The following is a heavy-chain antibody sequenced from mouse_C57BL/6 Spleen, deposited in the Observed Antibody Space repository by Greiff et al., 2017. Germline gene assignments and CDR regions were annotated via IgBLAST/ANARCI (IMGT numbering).Heavy chain of an antibody. CDR2: ISDGGSYT. Sequence: DVHLVVSGGGLVKPGGSLKLSCAASGFTFSSYAMSWVRQTPEKRLEWVATISDGGSYTYYPDNVKGRFTISRDNAKNNLYLQMSHLKSEDTAMYYCARWHYGNYDAMDYWGQGTSVTVSS. V-gene: IGHV5-4*01. J-gene: IGHJ4*01. CDR1: GFTFSSYA. CDR3: ARWHYGNYDAMDY. D-gene: IGHD2-1*01.